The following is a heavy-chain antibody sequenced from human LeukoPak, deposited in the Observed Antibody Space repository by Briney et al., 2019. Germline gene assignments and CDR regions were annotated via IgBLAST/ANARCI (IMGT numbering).Heavy chain of an antibody. Sequence: ASVKVSCKASGYNFIGYGITWVRQAPGQGLEWMGRISGYNGNTKYAKKFQGRVTMTRDTSTNTAYMELRSLRYDDMGVYYCARDEFYGSASAGDDGFDMWGQGTMVTVSS. CDR1: GYNFIGYG. D-gene: IGHD3-10*01. CDR2: ISGYNGNT. V-gene: IGHV1-18*03. J-gene: IGHJ3*02. CDR3: ARDEFYGSASAGDDGFDM.